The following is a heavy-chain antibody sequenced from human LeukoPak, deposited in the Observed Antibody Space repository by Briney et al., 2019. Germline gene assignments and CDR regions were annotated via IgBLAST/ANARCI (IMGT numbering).Heavy chain of an antibody. D-gene: IGHD6-19*01. CDR1: GFSRRTFGVG. CDR2: IYWNYAK. J-gene: IGHJ5*02. V-gene: IGHV2-5*01. Sequence: SGPTLLRPTPTLTLTCAFSGFSRRTFGVGVGWIRQSPGKALEWLSAIYWNYAKQYRPSLRSRLTITKVTSKNQVVLTMTNMDPVDTATYYCEHRRIAVGGMFNWFDPWGQGTLVTVSS. CDR3: EHRRIAVGGMFNWFDP.